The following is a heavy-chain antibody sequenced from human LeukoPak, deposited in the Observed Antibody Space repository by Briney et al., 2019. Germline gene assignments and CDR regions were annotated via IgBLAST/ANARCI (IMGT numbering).Heavy chain of an antibody. CDR2: ISWDGGST. Sequence: GGSLRLSCAASGFTFDDHTMHWVRQAPGKGLEWVSLISWDGGSTYYADSVKGRFTISRDNSKNSLYLQMHSLRIEDSALYYCAKGGEYSTSSSLNFSDYWGQGTLVTVSS. CDR1: GFTFDDHT. J-gene: IGHJ4*02. V-gene: IGHV3-43*01. CDR3: AKGGEYSTSSSLNFSDY. D-gene: IGHD6-6*01.